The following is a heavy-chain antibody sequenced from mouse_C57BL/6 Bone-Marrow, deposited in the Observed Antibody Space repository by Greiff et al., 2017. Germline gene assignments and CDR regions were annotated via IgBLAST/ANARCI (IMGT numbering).Heavy chain of an antibody. CDR1: GYAFSSYW. V-gene: IGHV1-80*01. Sequence: VQRVESGAELVKPGASVKISCKASGYAFSSYWMNWVKHRPGKGLEWIGQIYPGDGDTNYNGKFKGKATLTADKSSSTAYMQLSSLTSEDSAVYFCARLYDYPWGTGTTVTVSS. CDR3: ARLYDYP. D-gene: IGHD2-4*01. CDR2: IYPGDGDT. J-gene: IGHJ1*03.